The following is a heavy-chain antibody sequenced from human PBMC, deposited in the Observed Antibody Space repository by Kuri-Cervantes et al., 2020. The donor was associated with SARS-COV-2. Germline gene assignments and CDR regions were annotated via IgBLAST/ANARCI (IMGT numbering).Heavy chain of an antibody. CDR3: ARTGPELTPRGPSQSYYYYTDV. CDR2: IYWNDDK. Sequence: SGPTLVKPTQTLTLTCTFSGFSLSTSGVGVGWIRQPPGKALEWLALIYWNDDKRYSPSLKSRLTITKDTSKNQVVLTMTNMDPVDTATYYCARTGPELTPRGPSQSYYYYTDVWGKGTTVTVSS. D-gene: IGHD4-23*01. V-gene: IGHV2-5*01. J-gene: IGHJ6*03. CDR1: GFSLSTSGVG.